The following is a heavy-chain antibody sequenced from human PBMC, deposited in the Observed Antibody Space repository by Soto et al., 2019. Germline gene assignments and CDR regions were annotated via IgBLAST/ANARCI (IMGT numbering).Heavy chain of an antibody. D-gene: IGHD1-26*01. V-gene: IGHV4-30-2*01. CDR2: IYHSGST. J-gene: IGHJ5*02. CDR3: ARDPWAPVTAGFDP. Sequence: PSETLSLTCAVSGGSISSGGYSWSWIRQPPGKGLEWIGYIYHSGSTYYNPSLKSRVTISVDRSKNQFSLQLNSVTPEDTAVYYCARDPWAPVTAGFDPWGQGVLVTVSS. CDR1: GGSISSGGYS.